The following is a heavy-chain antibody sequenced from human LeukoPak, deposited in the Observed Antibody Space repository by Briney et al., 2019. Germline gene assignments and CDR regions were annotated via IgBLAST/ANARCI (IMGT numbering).Heavy chain of an antibody. Sequence: PGGSLRLSCAASGFTLPGSALSRYAIHWVRQSPGRGLEYVSAISYNVGGTFYAESVKTRFVISRDTSTNTVFLQMASLRPEDTAMYYCARRLCTADRCDAPFDTWGRGALVTVSS. D-gene: IGHD2-8*02. CDR3: ARRLCTADRCDAPFDT. V-gene: IGHV3-64*02. CDR2: ISYNVGGT. J-gene: IGHJ4*02. CDR1: GFTLPGSALSRYA.